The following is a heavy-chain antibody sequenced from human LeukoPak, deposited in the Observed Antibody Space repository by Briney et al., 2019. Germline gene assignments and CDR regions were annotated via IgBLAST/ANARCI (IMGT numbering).Heavy chain of an antibody. CDR1: GFTFSSYG. CDR3: ARDGMIVVVTTDCYYGMDV. CDR2: IWYDGSNK. D-gene: IGHD3-22*01. J-gene: IGHJ6*02. Sequence: RTGGSLRLSCAASGFTFSSYGMHWVRQAPGKGLEWVAVIWYDGSNKYYADSVKGRFTISRDNSKNTLYLQMNSLRAEDTAVYYCARDGMIVVVTTDCYYGMDVWGQGTTVTVSS. V-gene: IGHV3-33*01.